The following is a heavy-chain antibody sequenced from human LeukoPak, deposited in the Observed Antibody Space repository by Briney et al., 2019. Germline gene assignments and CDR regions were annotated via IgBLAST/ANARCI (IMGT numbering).Heavy chain of an antibody. Sequence: SETLSLTCTVSGGSISSGDYYWSWIRQPPGKGLEWIGYIYHTGTTNYNPSLRSRVTISVDTPKSQFSLKLSSVTAADTAVCYCVRHSASYWHYWGQGTLVTVSS. CDR3: VRHSASYWHY. D-gene: IGHD1-26*01. V-gene: IGHV4-61*08. J-gene: IGHJ4*02. CDR1: GGSISSGDYY. CDR2: IYHTGTT.